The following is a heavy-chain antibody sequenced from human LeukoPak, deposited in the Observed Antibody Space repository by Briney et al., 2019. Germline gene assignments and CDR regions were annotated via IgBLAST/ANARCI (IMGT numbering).Heavy chain of an antibody. CDR1: GFTFSSFA. J-gene: IGHJ4*02. CDR2: ISGSGDST. D-gene: IGHD4-17*01. V-gene: IGHV3-23*01. CDR3: ASARHGDLF. Sequence: GGSLRLSCAASGFTFSSFAMSWVRQAPGKGLEWVSAISGSGDSTYYADSVKGRFTISRDNSKNTLYLQMNSLRAEDTAVYYCASARHGDLFWGQGTLVTVSS.